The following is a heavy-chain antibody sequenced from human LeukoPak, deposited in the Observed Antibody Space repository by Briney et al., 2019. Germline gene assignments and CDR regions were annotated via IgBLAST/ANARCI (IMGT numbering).Heavy chain of an antibody. CDR3: ARVEGAVQLWYFDL. CDR1: GGSSSGYY. CDR2: INHSGST. J-gene: IGHJ2*01. D-gene: IGHD1-1*01. V-gene: IGHV4-34*01. Sequence: PSETLSLTCAVYGGSSSGYYWSWIRQPPGKGLEWIGEINHSGSTNYNPSLKSRVTISVDTSKNQFSLKLNSVTAADTAVYYCARVEGAVQLWYFDLWGRGTLSLSPQ.